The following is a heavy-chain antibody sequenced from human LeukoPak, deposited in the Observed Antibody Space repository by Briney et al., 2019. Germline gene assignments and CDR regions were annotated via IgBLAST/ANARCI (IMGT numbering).Heavy chain of an antibody. J-gene: IGHJ4*02. V-gene: IGHV4-59*01. D-gene: IGHD2-15*01. CDR1: GGSISGYY. CDR2: IHSSGGT. CDR3: ARDFCSGGSCYSYFHY. Sequence: PSETLSLTCSVSGGSISGYYWSWIRQPPGKGLEWIGYIHSSGGTNYNPSLKSRVTISLDTSKNQFSLRLSSVTAADTAVYYCARDFCSGGSCYSYFHYWGQGTLVTVSS.